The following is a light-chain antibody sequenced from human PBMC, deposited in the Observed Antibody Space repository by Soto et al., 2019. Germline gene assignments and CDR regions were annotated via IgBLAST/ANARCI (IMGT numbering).Light chain of an antibody. CDR1: QSVNNN. V-gene: IGKV3-15*01. CDR3: QQYNNFQLT. J-gene: IGKJ4*01. CDR2: GAS. Sequence: EIVMTQSPATLSVSPGERATLSCRASQSVNNNLAWCQQKPGQAPRLLIYGASSRATGIPARFSGSGSGTEFTLTISSTHSEDFAIYCSQQYNNFQLTFGGGTKVEIK.